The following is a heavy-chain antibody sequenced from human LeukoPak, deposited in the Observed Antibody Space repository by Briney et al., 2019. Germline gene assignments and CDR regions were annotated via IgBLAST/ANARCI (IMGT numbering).Heavy chain of an antibody. CDR2: IIPILGIA. Sequence: GASVKVSCKASGGTFSSYTISWVRQAPGQGLEWMGRIIPILGIANYAQKFQGRVTITADKSTSTAYMELSSLRSEDTAVYYCARVRGIKITFGGAAAFDPWGQGTLVTVSS. CDR1: GGTFSSYT. D-gene: IGHD3-16*01. J-gene: IGHJ5*02. CDR3: ARVRGIKITFGGAAAFDP. V-gene: IGHV1-69*02.